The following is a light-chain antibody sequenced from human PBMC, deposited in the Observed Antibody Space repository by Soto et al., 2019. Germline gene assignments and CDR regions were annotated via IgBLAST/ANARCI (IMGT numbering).Light chain of an antibody. Sequence: QSVLTQPPSASASLGASVTLTCTLSSGYSNYKVDWYQQRPGKGPRFVMRVGTGGIVGSKGDGIPDRFSVLGSGLNRYLTIKNILEDDENDYHCGADHGSGSIRVYVFGTGTNLTVL. CDR2: VGTGGIVG. J-gene: IGLJ1*01. CDR3: GADHGSGSIRVYV. CDR1: SGYSNYK. V-gene: IGLV9-49*01.